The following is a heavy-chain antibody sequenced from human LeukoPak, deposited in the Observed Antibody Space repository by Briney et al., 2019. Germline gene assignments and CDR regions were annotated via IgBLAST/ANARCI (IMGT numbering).Heavy chain of an antibody. D-gene: IGHD2-2*01. CDR3: VGIVVVPAASRGVCGI. CDR2: IYYSGST. Sequence: SSETLSLTCTVSGGSISSYYWSWIRQPPGKGLEWIGSIYYSGSTYYNPSLKSRVTISVDTSKNQFSLKLSSVTAADTAVYYCVGIVVVPAASRGVCGIWGQGTMVTVSS. V-gene: IGHV4-59*05. CDR1: GGSISSYY. J-gene: IGHJ3*02.